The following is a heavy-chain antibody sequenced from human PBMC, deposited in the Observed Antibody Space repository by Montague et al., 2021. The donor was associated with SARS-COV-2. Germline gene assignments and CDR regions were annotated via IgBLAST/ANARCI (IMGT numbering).Heavy chain of an antibody. V-gene: IGHV4-59*11. Sequence: SETLSLTCSVSGDSISNHYWSWVRQPPGKGLEWIGYISDRGNTKYNTSFKSPVTISADTSKNQFSLKLSSVTAADTAVYYCARDESLRFEILIGPRHYYYGMDVWGQGTTVTVSS. CDR3: ARDESLRFEILIGPRHYYYGMDV. CDR1: GDSISNHY. J-gene: IGHJ6*02. D-gene: IGHD3-9*01. CDR2: ISDRGNT.